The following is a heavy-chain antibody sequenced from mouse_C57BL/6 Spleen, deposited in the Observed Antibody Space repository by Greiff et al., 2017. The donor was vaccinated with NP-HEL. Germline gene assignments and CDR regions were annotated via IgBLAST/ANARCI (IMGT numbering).Heavy chain of an antibody. Sequence: EVKLQESGGGLVQPGGSMKLSCAASGFTFSDAWMDWVRQSPEKGLEWVAEIRNKANNHATYYAESVKGRFTISRDDSKSSVYLQMNSLRAEDTGIYYCTSRGYYGSSHFDYWGQGTTLTVSS. V-gene: IGHV6-6*01. CDR3: TSRGYYGSSHFDY. CDR1: GFTFSDAW. CDR2: IRNKANNHAT. D-gene: IGHD1-1*01. J-gene: IGHJ2*01.